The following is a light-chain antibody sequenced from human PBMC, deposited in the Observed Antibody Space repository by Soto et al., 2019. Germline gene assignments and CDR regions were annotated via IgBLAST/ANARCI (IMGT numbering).Light chain of an antibody. CDR1: NNDVGNYKY. V-gene: IGLV2-14*01. CDR3: SSYTTSSTVI. J-gene: IGLJ2*01. CDR2: EIS. Sequence: QSALTQPASVSGSPGQSITISCTGTNNDVGNYKYVSWYQQHPGKAPKLLIYEISNRPSGISNRFSGSKSGNTASLTISGLPVEDEAHYHCSSYTTSSTVIFGGGTKLTVL.